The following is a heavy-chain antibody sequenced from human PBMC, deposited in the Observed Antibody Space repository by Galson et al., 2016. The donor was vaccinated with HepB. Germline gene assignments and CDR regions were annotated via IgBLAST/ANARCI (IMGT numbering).Heavy chain of an antibody. CDR3: ARVSAHYSGSGSYIPQTYYYGMDV. D-gene: IGHD3-10*01. V-gene: IGHV3-23*01. J-gene: IGHJ6*02. Sequence: SLRLSCAASGFTFTNYAMTWVRQAPGKGLEWVSSIHRTGGGTYYADSVKGRFTISRGNSKNTLYLQMNSLRADDTAVFYCARVSAHYSGSGSYIPQTYYYGMDVWGQGTTVTVSS. CDR1: GFTFTNYA. CDR2: IHRTGGGT.